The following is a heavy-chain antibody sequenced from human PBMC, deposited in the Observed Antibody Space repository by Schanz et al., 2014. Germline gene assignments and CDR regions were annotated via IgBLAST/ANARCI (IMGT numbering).Heavy chain of an antibody. CDR2: ISDSGTYT. CDR1: GFVFGDYY. D-gene: IGHD6-13*01. J-gene: IGHJ4*02. CDR3: VSQTGSPNY. Sequence: QVQLVDSGGGLVKPGRSLRLSCAASGFVFGDYYMTWIRQAPGKGLEWLSYISDSGTYTNYADSVKGRFTISRDNAKRSLFLQMNSLRVEDTAVYFCVSQTGSPNYWGQGTLVTVSA. V-gene: IGHV3-11*06.